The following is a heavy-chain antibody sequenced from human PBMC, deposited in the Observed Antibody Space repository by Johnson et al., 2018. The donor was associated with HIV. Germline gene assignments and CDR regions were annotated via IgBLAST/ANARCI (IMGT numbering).Heavy chain of an antibody. V-gene: IGHV3-30*02. CDR1: GFTFSSFG. CDR2: IRYDTSNK. Sequence: VLLLESGGGLVKPGGSLRLSCTASGFTFSSFGMHWVRQAPGKGLEWVAFIRYDTSNKYYAESVKGRFTIPKDNSKNTLYLQMNSLRAEDTAVYYCAIDSTPWGGDYVGYGFDIWGQGTMVIVSS. D-gene: IGHD4-17*01. J-gene: IGHJ3*02. CDR3: AIDSTPWGGDYVGYGFDI.